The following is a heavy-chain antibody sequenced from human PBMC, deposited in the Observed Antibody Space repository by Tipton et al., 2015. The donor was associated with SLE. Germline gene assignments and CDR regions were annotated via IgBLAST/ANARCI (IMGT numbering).Heavy chain of an antibody. Sequence: SLRLSCAASGFTFSSYAMSWVRQAPGKGMEWVSAISGSCGSTYYADSVKGRFTISRDNSKNTLYLQMNSLRAEDTAVYYCAKDPTNSISCYGAFDIWGHRTTVTVSS. CDR1: GFTFSSYA. J-gene: IGHJ3*02. CDR3: AKDPTNSISCYGAFDI. D-gene: IGHD2-2*01. V-gene: IGHV3-23*01. CDR2: ISGSCGST.